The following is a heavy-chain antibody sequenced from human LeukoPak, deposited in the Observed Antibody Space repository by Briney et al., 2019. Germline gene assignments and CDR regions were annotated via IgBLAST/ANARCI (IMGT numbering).Heavy chain of an antibody. CDR2: IYHSGST. Sequence: SETLSLICAVSGYSISSGYYWGWIRQPPGKGLEWIGSIYHSGSTYYNPSPKSRVTISVDTSKNQFSLKLSSVTAADTAVYYCARLKQQQLPDIWGQGTMVTVSS. V-gene: IGHV4-38-2*01. J-gene: IGHJ3*02. CDR1: GYSISSGYY. CDR3: ARLKQQQLPDI. D-gene: IGHD6-13*01.